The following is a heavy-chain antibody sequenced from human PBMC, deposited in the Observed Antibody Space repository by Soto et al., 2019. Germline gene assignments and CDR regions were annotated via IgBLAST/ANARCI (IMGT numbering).Heavy chain of an antibody. Sequence: QVQLVQSGAEVKKPGASVKVSCKASGYTFTSYDINWVRQATGQGREWMGWMNPNSGNTGYAHKFQGRVTMTGNTSISTAYMELSSLRSEDTAVYYCARGRIYDSSPYFDYWGQGTLVTVSS. CDR2: MNPNSGNT. J-gene: IGHJ4*02. V-gene: IGHV1-8*01. D-gene: IGHD3-22*01. CDR1: GYTFTSYD. CDR3: ARGRIYDSSPYFDY.